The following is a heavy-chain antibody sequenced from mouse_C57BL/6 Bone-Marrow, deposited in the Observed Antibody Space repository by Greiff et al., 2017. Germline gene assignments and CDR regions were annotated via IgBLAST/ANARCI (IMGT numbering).Heavy chain of an antibody. CDR3: TRYDGYYEGWFAY. V-gene: IGHV14-4*01. Sequence: EVQLQESGAELVRPGASVKLSCTASGFNIKDDYMHWVKQRPEQGLEWIGWIDPENGDTEYASKFQGKATITADTSSNTAYLQLSSLTSEDTAVYYCTRYDGYYEGWFAYWGRGTLVTISA. CDR2: IDPENGDT. CDR1: GFNIKDDY. J-gene: IGHJ3*01. D-gene: IGHD2-3*01.